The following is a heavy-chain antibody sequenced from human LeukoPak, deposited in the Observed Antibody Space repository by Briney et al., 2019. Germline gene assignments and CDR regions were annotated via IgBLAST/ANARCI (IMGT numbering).Heavy chain of an antibody. CDR1: GFTFSSFS. D-gene: IGHD3-9*01. J-gene: IGHJ5*02. CDR3: ARDVRRYFGWFNSDWFDP. V-gene: IGHV3-21*01. CDR2: ISSSSYI. Sequence: GGSLRLSCAASGFTFSSFSMEWVRQAPGQGREWVSSISSSSYIYYEDSVEGRFTISSDNAKNSLYLQMNSLRAEDTVVYCCARDVRRYFGWFNSDWFDPWGQGTLVTVSS.